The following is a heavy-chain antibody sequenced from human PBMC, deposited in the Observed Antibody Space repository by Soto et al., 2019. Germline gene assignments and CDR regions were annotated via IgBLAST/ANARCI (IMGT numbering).Heavy chain of an antibody. CDR3: AKDSISYNGIYDAFDV. V-gene: IGHV3-23*01. Sequence: VQLLESGGGLVQPGGSLSLSCEASGFTFSNYAMAWVRQTPGAGPEWVSTIGGGADIFYAQSVQGRFIISRAVSRSTTYLQMDNLRVEDTSIYFCAKDSISYNGIYDAFDVWGQGTVVTVSS. D-gene: IGHD3-3*02. CDR2: IGGGADI. J-gene: IGHJ3*01. CDR1: GFTFSNYA.